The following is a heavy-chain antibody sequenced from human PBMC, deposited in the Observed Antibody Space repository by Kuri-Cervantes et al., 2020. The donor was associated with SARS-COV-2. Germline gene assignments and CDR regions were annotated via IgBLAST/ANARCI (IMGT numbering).Heavy chain of an antibody. CDR3: ARESSIAAREWFYYYYGMDV. V-gene: IGHV3-33*08. J-gene: IGHJ6*02. CDR2: IWYDGSNK. Sequence: GESLKISCAASGFTLSSYGMHWVRQAQGKGLEWVAVIWYDGSNKYYADSVKGRFTISRDNAKNSLYLQMNSLRDEDTAVYYCARESSIAAREWFYYYYGMDVWGQGTTVTVSS. CDR1: GFTLSSYG. D-gene: IGHD6-6*01.